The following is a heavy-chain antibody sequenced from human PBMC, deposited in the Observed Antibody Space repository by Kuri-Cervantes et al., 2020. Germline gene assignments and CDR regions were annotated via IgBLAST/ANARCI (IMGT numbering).Heavy chain of an antibody. D-gene: IGHD2-15*01. CDR1: VFTFSDYS. CDR3: ARGEGYCSGGSCYTPFDY. Sequence: GESLKISYVASVFTFSDYSMNWVRQAPGKGLEWVSSISSDGDYIYYADSLKGRFTISRDNAKNSLYLQMSSLRAEDTAVYYCARGEGYCSGGSCYTPFDYWGQGTLVTVSS. J-gene: IGHJ4*02. V-gene: IGHV3-21*03. CDR2: ISSDGDYI.